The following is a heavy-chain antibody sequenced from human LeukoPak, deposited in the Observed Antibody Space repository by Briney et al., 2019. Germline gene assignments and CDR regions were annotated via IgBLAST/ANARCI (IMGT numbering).Heavy chain of an antibody. CDR2: IIPILGIA. V-gene: IGHV1-69*04. CDR1: GSTFSSYA. Sequence: SVKVSCKASGSTFSSYAISWVRQAPGQGLEWMGRIIPILGIANYAQKFQGRVTITADKSTSTAYMELSSLRSEDTAVYYCARSVGIAAAGSYYYYGMDVWGQGTTVTVSS. D-gene: IGHD6-13*01. CDR3: ARSVGIAAAGSYYYYGMDV. J-gene: IGHJ6*02.